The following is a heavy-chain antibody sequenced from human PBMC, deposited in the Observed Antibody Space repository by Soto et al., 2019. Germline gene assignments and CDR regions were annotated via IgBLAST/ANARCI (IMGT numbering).Heavy chain of an antibody. D-gene: IGHD3-22*01. Sequence: EASVKVSCKASGYTFNSYYMHWVRQAPGQGLEWMGIINPSGGSASHAQRFQGRVTMSSDTSTSTVYMELSSLTSEDTAVYYCARDRLPAPPARTGTIVVVTSYGMDVWGQGTTVTVSS. CDR1: GYTFNSYY. CDR2: INPSGGSA. J-gene: IGHJ6*02. CDR3: ARDRLPAPPARTGTIVVVTSYGMDV. V-gene: IGHV1-46*02.